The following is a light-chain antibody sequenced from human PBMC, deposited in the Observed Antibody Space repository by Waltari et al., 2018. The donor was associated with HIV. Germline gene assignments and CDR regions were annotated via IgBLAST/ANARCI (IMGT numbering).Light chain of an antibody. CDR3: VGWDSSLSAYV. Sequence: QSFLTHPPSASGTRGQTRTISCSGSSSNIENANVSCYQPLPEMTPKLLIYKNFLRPSGVHDRFAASKSGTSASLTISGLRSADEADYYCVGWDSSLSAYVFGAGTKVAVL. CDR1: SSNIENAN. J-gene: IGLJ1*01. V-gene: IGLV1-47*01. CDR2: KNF.